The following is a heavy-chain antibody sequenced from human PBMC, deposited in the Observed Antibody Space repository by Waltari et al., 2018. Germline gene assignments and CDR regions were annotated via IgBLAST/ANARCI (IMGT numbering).Heavy chain of an antibody. CDR2: IYHSGST. V-gene: IGHV4-38-2*01. CDR1: GYSISSGYY. Sequence: QVQLQESGPGLVKPSETLSLTCAVSGYSISSGYYWGWIRQPPGKGLEWIGSIYHSGSTYYNPSLKSRVTISVDTSKNQFSLKLSSVTAADTAVYYCARRWAYWGGYFDYWGQGTLVTVSS. D-gene: IGHD2-8*02. J-gene: IGHJ4*02. CDR3: ARRWAYWGGYFDY.